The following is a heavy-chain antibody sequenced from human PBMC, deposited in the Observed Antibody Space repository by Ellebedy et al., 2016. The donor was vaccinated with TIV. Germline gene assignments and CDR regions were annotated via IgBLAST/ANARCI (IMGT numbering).Heavy chain of an antibody. V-gene: IGHV3-48*01. D-gene: IGHD5-24*01. CDR3: ARDMGRWLQFLAY. CDR1: GFAFNNYN. Sequence: GGSLRLSCAASGFAFNNYNMIWVRQAAGKGLEWISYISSDGITTDYAGSVKGRFTISRDKAKASVYLQMKSLIAEDTAVYYCARDMGRWLQFLAYWGQGTLVTVSS. J-gene: IGHJ4*02. CDR2: ISSDGITT.